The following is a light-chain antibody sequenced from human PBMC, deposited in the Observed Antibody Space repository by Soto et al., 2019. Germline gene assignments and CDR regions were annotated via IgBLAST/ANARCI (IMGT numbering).Light chain of an antibody. CDR1: QGIAGW. CDR3: QQTNSFPIT. V-gene: IGKV1D-12*01. J-gene: IGKJ5*01. CDR2: RAS. Sequence: DIQMTQSPSSVSASVGDRVTITCRASQGIAGWLAWYQQKPGKAPKLLIYRASTLQSGVPSRFSGGGSGTDFTLTISSLQPEDFATYYSQQTNSFPITFGQGTRLE.